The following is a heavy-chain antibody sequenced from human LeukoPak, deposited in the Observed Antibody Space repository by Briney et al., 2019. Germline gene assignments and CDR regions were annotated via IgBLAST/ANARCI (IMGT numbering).Heavy chain of an antibody. D-gene: IGHD3-22*01. CDR1: GYTFTGYY. CDR2: INPNSGGT. J-gene: IGHJ4*02. V-gene: IGHV1-2*02. Sequence: ASVKVSCKASGYTFTGYYMHWVRHAPGQGLEWMGWINPNSGGTNYAQKFPGRVTMTRDTSISTAYMELSRLRSDDTAVYYCARDDSSGYYYGYWGQGTLVTVSS. CDR3: ARDDSSGYYYGY.